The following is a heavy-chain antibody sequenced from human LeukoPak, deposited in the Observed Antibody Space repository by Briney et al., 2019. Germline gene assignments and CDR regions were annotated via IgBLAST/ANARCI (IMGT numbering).Heavy chain of an antibody. J-gene: IGHJ5*01. CDR1: GGSISSYY. Sequence: SETLSLTCTVSGGSISSYYWSWIRQPPGKGLEWIGYIYYSGSTNYNPSLKSRVTISVDTSKSQFSLKLSSVTAADTAVYYCARELGTTAYSSGWFDYWGQGTLVTVSS. V-gene: IGHV4-59*01. D-gene: IGHD6-19*01. CDR3: ARELGTTAYSSGWFDY. CDR2: IYYSGST.